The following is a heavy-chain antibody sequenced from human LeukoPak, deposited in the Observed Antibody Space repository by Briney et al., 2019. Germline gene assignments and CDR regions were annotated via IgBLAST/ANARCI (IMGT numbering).Heavy chain of an antibody. CDR1: GGSISSGDYY. CDR2: IYYSGST. V-gene: IGHV4-30-4*08. D-gene: IGHD3-10*01. Sequence: SQTLSLTCTVSGGSISSGDYYWSWIRQPPGKGLEWIGYIYYSGSTYYNPSLKSRVTISVDTSKNQFSLKLSSVTAADTAVYYCASRGAMVRGVTNTDFDYWGQGTLVTVS. J-gene: IGHJ4*02. CDR3: ASRGAMVRGVTNTDFDY.